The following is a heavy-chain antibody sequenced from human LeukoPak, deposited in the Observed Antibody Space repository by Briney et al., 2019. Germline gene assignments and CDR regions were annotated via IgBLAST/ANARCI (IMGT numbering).Heavy chain of an antibody. CDR3: ASPSSTVTTGFDY. D-gene: IGHD4-17*01. Sequence: GGSLRLSCAASGFTFNSYWVHWVRQDPGRGLVWVSRINDDGSSTTYADSVKGRFTISRDNAKNTLYLQMNSLRAEDTAVYYCASPSSTVTTGFDYWGQGTLVTVSS. J-gene: IGHJ4*02. CDR1: GFTFNSYW. CDR2: INDDGSST. V-gene: IGHV3-74*01.